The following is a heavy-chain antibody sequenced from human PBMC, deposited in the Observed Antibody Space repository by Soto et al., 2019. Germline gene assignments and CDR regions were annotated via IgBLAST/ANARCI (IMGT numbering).Heavy chain of an antibody. CDR1: GFTVSDHF. Sequence: EVQLVESGGNLIQPGKSLKLSCVASGFTVSDHFISWVRQAPGKGLEWVSTLYSNGATYYADSVKDRFIIYRDNSKNTVYLQLNSLRVGDTAFYYCARDSVGGGLNYWGRGTLVTVSS. D-gene: IGHD1-26*01. V-gene: IGHV3-53*01. CDR2: LYSNGAT. CDR3: ARDSVGGGLNY. J-gene: IGHJ4*02.